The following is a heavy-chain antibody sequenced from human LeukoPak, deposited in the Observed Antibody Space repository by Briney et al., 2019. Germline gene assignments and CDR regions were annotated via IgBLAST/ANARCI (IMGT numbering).Heavy chain of an antibody. CDR3: ARDLNYYDSSGSSLDS. J-gene: IGHJ4*02. Sequence: GASVKVFCKASGYTFTSYYMHWVRQAPGQGLEWMGIINPSGGSTSYAQKFQGRVTMTRDTSTSTVYMELSSLRSEDTAVYYCARDLNYYDSSGSSLDSWGQGTLVTVSS. CDR1: GYTFTSYY. D-gene: IGHD3-22*01. CDR2: INPSGGST. V-gene: IGHV1-46*01.